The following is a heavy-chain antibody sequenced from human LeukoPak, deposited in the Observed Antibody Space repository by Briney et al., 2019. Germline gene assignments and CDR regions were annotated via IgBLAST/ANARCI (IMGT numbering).Heavy chain of an antibody. CDR2: ISYDGSNK. V-gene: IGHV3-30*18. CDR1: GFTFSSYG. D-gene: IGHD6-19*01. J-gene: IGHJ4*02. CDR3: AKDLGSGWYLDY. Sequence: GGSLRLSCAASGFTFSSYGMHWVRQAPGKGLEWVAVISYDGSNKYHADSVKGRFTISRDNSKNTLYLQMNSLRAEDTAVYYCAKDLGSGWYLDYWGQGTLVTVSS.